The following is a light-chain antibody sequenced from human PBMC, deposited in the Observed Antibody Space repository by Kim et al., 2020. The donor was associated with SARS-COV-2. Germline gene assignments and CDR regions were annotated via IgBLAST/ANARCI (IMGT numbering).Light chain of an antibody. Sequence: DIQMTQSPSSLAASVGDRVTITCRASQRINSLLAWYQQKPGKAPKLLIFPASSLESGVPSRFSGSGSGTDFTLTISSLQPEDFATYFCQQANNFPLTFGGGTKVDIK. V-gene: IGKV1-12*01. CDR2: PAS. CDR3: QQANNFPLT. J-gene: IGKJ4*01. CDR1: QRINSL.